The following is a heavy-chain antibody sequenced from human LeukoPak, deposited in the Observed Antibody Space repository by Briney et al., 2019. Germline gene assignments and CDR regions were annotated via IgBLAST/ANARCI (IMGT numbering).Heavy chain of an antibody. V-gene: IGHV1-3*01. CDR3: ARDSSGWYYFDY. J-gene: IGHJ4*02. Sequence: ASVKVSCKASGYTFTSYAMHWERQAPGQRLEWMGWINAGNGNTKYSQKFQGRVTITRDTSASTAYMELSSLRSEDTAVYYCARDSSGWYYFDYWGQGTLVTVSS. CDR1: GYTFTSYA. CDR2: INAGNGNT. D-gene: IGHD6-13*01.